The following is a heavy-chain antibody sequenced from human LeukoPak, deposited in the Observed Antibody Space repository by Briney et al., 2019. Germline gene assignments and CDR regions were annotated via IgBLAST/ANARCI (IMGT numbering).Heavy chain of an antibody. CDR1: GVNFSNDW. J-gene: IGHJ6*03. D-gene: IGHD1-1*01. V-gene: IGHV3-7*03. Sequence: PGGSLRHSSAAPGVNFSNDWMTWVCEAPGKGLEWVTNIKKDGSDKDYVDSVKGRFTVSRDNAKNTMSLQMTSLRADDTAIYFCARRGYNFGYYYYYYMDVWGKGTTVTVSS. CDR2: IKKDGSDK. CDR3: ARRGYNFGYYYYYYMDV.